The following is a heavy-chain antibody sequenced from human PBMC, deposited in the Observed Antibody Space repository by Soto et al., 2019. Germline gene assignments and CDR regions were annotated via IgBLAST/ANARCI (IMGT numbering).Heavy chain of an antibody. J-gene: IGHJ5*02. V-gene: IGHV1-69*01. Sequence: QVHLVQSGDAVKKPGSSVKVSCRASGGTLSSFAVGWVRQAPGQGLEWMGEIIPVFGISNYAQKFRGSVTFIADASTNTVYMDLSSMKSEDTALYYCAKLGYCSAVRCYGGYWFDPWGQGTPVIVSS. CDR2: IIPVFGIS. D-gene: IGHD2-15*01. CDR3: AKLGYCSAVRCYGGYWFDP. CDR1: GGTLSSFA.